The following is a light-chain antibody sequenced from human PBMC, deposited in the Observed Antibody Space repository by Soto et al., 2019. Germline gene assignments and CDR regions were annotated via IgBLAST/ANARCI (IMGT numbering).Light chain of an antibody. Sequence: QSVLTQPPSVSAAPGQRVTISCSGSNSNIGNNAVNWYQQLPGKPPKLLVHYDDRVPSGVSDRFSGSKSGTSASLGISALQSEDEADYYCAAWDDILSGPLFGGGTKVTVL. CDR1: NSNIGNNA. CDR3: AAWDDILSGPL. CDR2: YDD. V-gene: IGLV1-36*01. J-gene: IGLJ3*02.